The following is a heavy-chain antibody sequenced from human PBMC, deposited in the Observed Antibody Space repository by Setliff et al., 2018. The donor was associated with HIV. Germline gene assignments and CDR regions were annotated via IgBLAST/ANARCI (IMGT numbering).Heavy chain of an antibody. J-gene: IGHJ4*02. CDR3: ARAYNVYDYRFDSSGYDY. Sequence: GGSLRLSCAASGFTVSSHYMSWVRQAPGKGLEWVSTIYSDGSTYHADSVKGRFTISRDNAKNSLYLQMNSLRAEDTAVYYCARAYNVYDYRFDSSGYDYWGQGTLVTVSS. CDR1: GFTVSSHY. CDR2: IYSDGST. V-gene: IGHV3-66*01. D-gene: IGHD3-22*01.